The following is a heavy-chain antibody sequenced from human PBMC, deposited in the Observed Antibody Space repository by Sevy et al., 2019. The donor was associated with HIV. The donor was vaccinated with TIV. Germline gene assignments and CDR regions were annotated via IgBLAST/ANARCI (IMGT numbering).Heavy chain of an antibody. CDR1: GFSFSWYW. V-gene: IGHV3-7*01. J-gene: IGHJ3*02. CDR3: ANQGNLRPHDAFDT. D-gene: IGHD6-13*01. Sequence: GGSLRLSCAASGFSFSWYWMSWVRQTPEKGLEWVANIRQDGSEKNYVDSVKGRFTISRDNAKNSLYLQMNGLRAEDTAVYYCANQGNLRPHDAFDTWGQGTMVAASS. CDR2: IRQDGSEK.